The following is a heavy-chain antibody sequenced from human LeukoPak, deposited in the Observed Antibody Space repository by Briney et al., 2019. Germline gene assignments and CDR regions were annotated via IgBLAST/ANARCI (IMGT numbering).Heavy chain of an antibody. Sequence: PGGSLRLSCAASRSTFSSFAMSWVRQVPGKGLEWVSAISGSGGSTYYADSVKGRFTISRDNSKNTLYLQMNSLRVEDTAVYYCAKGHSLYGSGSFMDVWGKGTTVTVSS. V-gene: IGHV3-23*01. CDR3: AKGHSLYGSGSFMDV. J-gene: IGHJ6*03. CDR2: ISGSGGST. D-gene: IGHD3-10*01. CDR1: RSTFSSFA.